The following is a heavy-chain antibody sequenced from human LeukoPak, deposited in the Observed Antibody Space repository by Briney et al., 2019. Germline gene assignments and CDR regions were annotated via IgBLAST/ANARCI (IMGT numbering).Heavy chain of an antibody. J-gene: IGHJ4*02. V-gene: IGHV4-34*01. CDR1: GGSFSGYY. Sequence: SETLSLTCAVYGGSFSGYYWSWIRQPPGKGLELIGEINHSGSTNYNPSLKSRVTISVDTSKNQFSLKLSSVTAADTAVYYCARFKYIVVVPAGFDYWGQGTLVTVSS. D-gene: IGHD2-2*01. CDR2: INHSGST. CDR3: ARFKYIVVVPAGFDY.